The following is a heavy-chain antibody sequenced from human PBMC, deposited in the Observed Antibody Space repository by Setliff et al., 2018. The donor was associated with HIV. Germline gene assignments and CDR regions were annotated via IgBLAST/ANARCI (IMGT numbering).Heavy chain of an antibody. CDR3: ARGNGYTSGWYIENLHSSGYGRPFDV. Sequence: PGGSLRLSCAASGFSFSSYATHWVRQAPGKGLEWVAAISYDGSNKYYADSVKGRFTISRDNSKNTLYPQMNSLRAEDTAVYYCARGNGYTSGWYIENLHSSGYGRPFDVWGQGTMVTVSS. CDR1: GFSFSSYA. J-gene: IGHJ3*01. CDR2: ISYDGSNK. V-gene: IGHV3-30-3*01. D-gene: IGHD6-19*01.